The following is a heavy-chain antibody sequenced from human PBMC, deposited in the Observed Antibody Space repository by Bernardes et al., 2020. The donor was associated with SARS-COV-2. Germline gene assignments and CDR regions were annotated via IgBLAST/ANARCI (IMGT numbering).Heavy chain of an antibody. V-gene: IGHV3-53*01. CDR3: AKGGSYEPDY. CDR1: GFAVNTNY. Sequence: AGSLRLSCAASGFAVNTNYIYWVRQAPGKGLEWVSVIYSGGGTFYADSVKGRFTISRDNSKNTVYLQMNSLRAEDTALYYCAKGGSYEPDYWGQGTLVTVSS. D-gene: IGHD1-26*01. J-gene: IGHJ4*02. CDR2: IYSGGGT.